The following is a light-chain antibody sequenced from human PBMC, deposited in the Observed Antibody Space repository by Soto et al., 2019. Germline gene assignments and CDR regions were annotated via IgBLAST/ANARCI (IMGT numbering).Light chain of an antibody. V-gene: IGKV1-39*01. CDR3: HQYYNRPPWA. CDR1: QSISIY. Sequence: DIQMTQSPSTLSASVGDRVTITCRASQSISIYLNWYQQKPGKAPKLLIYAASSLQSGVPSRFSADGSGTDFTLTISSLQPEDSATYYCHQYYNRPPWAFGQGTKVDI. CDR2: AAS. J-gene: IGKJ1*01.